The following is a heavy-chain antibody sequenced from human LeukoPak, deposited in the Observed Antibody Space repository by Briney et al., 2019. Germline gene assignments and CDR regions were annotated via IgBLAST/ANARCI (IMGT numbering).Heavy chain of an antibody. V-gene: IGHV1-69*05. D-gene: IGHD5-12*01. CDR3: ARDSGGGYSGYLGDTFYYYYYYYMDV. J-gene: IGHJ6*03. CDR1: GYTFTSYG. Sequence: GASVKVSCKASGYTFTSYGISWVRQAPGQGLEWMGGIIPIFGTANYAQKFQGRVTITTDESTSTAYMELSSLRSEDTAVYYCARDSGGGYSGYLGDTFYYYYYYYMDVWGKGTTVTVSS. CDR2: IIPIFGTA.